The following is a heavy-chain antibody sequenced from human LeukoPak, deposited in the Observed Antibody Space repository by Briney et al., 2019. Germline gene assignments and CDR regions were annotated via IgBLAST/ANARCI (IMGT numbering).Heavy chain of an antibody. CDR3: AREGPYSSGTFRY. CDR2: IYSGDST. Sequence: GGSLRLSCAASGFTVSINYMSWVRQAPGKGLEWVSVIYSGDSTYYADSVKGRFTISRDNSKNMVYLQMNSLRTEDTAVYYCAREGPYSSGTFRYWGQGTLVTVSS. D-gene: IGHD6-25*01. V-gene: IGHV3-53*01. J-gene: IGHJ4*02. CDR1: GFTVSINY.